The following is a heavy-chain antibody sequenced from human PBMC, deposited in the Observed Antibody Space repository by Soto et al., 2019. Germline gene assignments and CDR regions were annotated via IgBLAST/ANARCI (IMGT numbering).Heavy chain of an antibody. Sequence: EVQLLESGGGLVQPGGSLRLSCAASGFTFSSYAMSWVRQAPGKGLEWVSSISGGGGSTDYADSVKGRFTISRDNSKNTLYLQMNSLRAEDTAVYYCAKDSASSIPGVRFDPWGQGTLVTVSS. V-gene: IGHV3-23*01. CDR1: GFTFSSYA. D-gene: IGHD3-3*02. CDR3: AKDSASSIPGVRFDP. J-gene: IGHJ5*02. CDR2: ISGGGGST.